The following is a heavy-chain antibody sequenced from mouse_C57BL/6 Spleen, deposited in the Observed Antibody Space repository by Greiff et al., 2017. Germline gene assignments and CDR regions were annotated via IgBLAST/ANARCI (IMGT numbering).Heavy chain of an antibody. CDR3: AREGLLRPAMDY. V-gene: IGHV1-7*01. Sequence: VQLQQSGAELAKPGASVKLSCKASGYTFTSYWMHWVKQRPGQGLEWIGYINPSSGYTKYNQKFKDKATLTADKFSSTAYMQLSSLTYEDSAVYYCAREGLLRPAMDYWGQGTSVTVSS. J-gene: IGHJ4*01. CDR1: GYTFTSYW. D-gene: IGHD1-2*01. CDR2: INPSSGYT.